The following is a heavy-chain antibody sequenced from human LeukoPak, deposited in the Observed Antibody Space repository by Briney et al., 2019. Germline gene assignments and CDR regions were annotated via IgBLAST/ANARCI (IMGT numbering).Heavy chain of an antibody. Sequence: PSETLSLTCTVSGGSISSYYWNWIRQPAGKGLEWIGRIYTSGSTNYNPSLKSRVTMSIDTSKNQFSLKLSSVTAADTAVYYCARDLRAQGGSFLIDYWGQGTLVTVSS. CDR1: GGSISSYY. CDR3: ARDLRAQGGSFLIDY. CDR2: IYTSGST. J-gene: IGHJ4*02. V-gene: IGHV4-4*07. D-gene: IGHD1-26*01.